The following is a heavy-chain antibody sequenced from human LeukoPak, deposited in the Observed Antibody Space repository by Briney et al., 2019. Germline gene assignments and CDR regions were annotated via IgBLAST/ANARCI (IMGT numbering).Heavy chain of an antibody. Sequence: GGSLRLSCIASGCTFSTYWMTWVRQAPGQGLEWVANIKPDGGEKYFVDSVKGRFTISRDNAKNSLYLQMNSLRADDTAVYYCVRGSSGTVVRGVAWAWFDPWGQGTLVTVSS. CDR1: GCTFSTYW. CDR2: IKPDGGEK. CDR3: VRGSSGTVVRGVAWAWFDP. J-gene: IGHJ5*02. V-gene: IGHV3-7*03. D-gene: IGHD3-10*01.